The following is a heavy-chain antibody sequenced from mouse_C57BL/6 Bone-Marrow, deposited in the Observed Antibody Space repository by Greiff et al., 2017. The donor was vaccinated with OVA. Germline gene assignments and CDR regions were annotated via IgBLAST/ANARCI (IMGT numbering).Heavy chain of an antibody. V-gene: IGHV1-81*01. J-gene: IGHJ1*03. D-gene: IGHD1-1*01. Sequence: VQLQQSGAELARPGASVKLSCKASGYTFTSYGISWVKQRTGQGLEWIGEIYPGSGSTYYHEKLRGTATLTADKSSSTAYMELRSLTSEDSAVYFCASDGSSYDWYFDVWGTGTTVTVSS. CDR1: GYTFTSYG. CDR2: IYPGSGST. CDR3: ASDGSSYDWYFDV.